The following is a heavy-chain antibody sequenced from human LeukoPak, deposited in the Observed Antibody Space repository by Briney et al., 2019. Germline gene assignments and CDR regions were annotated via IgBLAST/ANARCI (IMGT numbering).Heavy chain of an antibody. CDR1: GFTFSSYG. V-gene: IGHV3-30*03. Sequence: GGSLRLSCAASGFTFSSYGMHWVRQAPGKGLEWVAVISYDGSNKYYADSVKGRFTISRDNSKNTLYLQMNSLRAEDTAVYYCARDPYKLNDFGNYGAFDIWGQGTMVTVSS. J-gene: IGHJ3*02. D-gene: IGHD4-11*01. CDR2: ISYDGSNK. CDR3: ARDPYKLNDFGNYGAFDI.